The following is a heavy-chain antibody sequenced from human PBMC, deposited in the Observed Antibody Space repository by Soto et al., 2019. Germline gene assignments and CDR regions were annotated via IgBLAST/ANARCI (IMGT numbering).Heavy chain of an antibody. CDR2: ISSSSSTI. CDR3: ARDEGCSGGSCYHTIPFDS. J-gene: IGHJ4*02. D-gene: IGHD2-15*01. CDR1: GFTFSSYS. V-gene: IGHV3-48*01. Sequence: EVQLVESGGGLVQPGGSLRLSCAASGFTFSSYSMNWVRQAPGKGLEWVSYISSSSSTIYYADSVKGRFTISRDNAKNSLYLQMNSLRAEDTAVYYCARDEGCSGGSCYHTIPFDSWGQGTLVTVSS.